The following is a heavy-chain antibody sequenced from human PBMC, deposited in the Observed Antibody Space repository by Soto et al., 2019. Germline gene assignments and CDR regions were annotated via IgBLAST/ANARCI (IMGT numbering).Heavy chain of an antibody. D-gene: IGHD1-26*01. V-gene: IGHV1-69*02. J-gene: IGHJ3*02. Sequence: SVKVSCKASGGTFSSYTISWVRQAPGQGLEWMGRIIPILGIANYAQKFQGRVTITADKSTSTAYMELSSLRSEDTAVYYCASANSGRFGKPNALDAFDIWRQGTMVTVSS. CDR3: ASANSGRFGKPNALDAFDI. CDR1: GGTFSSYT. CDR2: IIPILGIA.